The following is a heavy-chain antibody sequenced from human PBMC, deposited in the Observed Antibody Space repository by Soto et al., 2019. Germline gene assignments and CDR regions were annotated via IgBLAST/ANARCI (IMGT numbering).Heavy chain of an antibody. V-gene: IGHV3-11*01. CDR2: ISSSGSTI. Sequence: LRLSCAASGFTFSDYYMSWIRQAPGKGLEWVSYISSSGSTIYYADSVKGRFTISRDNAKNSLYLQMNSLRAEDTAVYYCARVDYDFWSGYSSVNWFDPWGPGTLVTVSS. CDR3: ARVDYDFWSGYSSVNWFDP. J-gene: IGHJ5*02. D-gene: IGHD3-3*01. CDR1: GFTFSDYY.